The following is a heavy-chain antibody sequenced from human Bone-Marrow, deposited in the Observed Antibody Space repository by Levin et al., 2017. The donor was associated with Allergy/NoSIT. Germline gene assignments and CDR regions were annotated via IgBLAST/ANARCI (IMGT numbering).Heavy chain of an antibody. V-gene: IGHV5-51*01. Sequence: KHGESLKISCEGSGYSFSGFWVAWVRQMPGKGLEWMGIIYPGDSDTRYSPSFQGQVTISADKSISTAYLQWSSLQASDTGIYYCARLPSRIVNYHYGLDVWGQGTTVTVSS. CDR1: GYSFSGFW. CDR3: ARLPSRIVNYHYGLDV. J-gene: IGHJ6*02. D-gene: IGHD2-15*01. CDR2: IYPGDSDT.